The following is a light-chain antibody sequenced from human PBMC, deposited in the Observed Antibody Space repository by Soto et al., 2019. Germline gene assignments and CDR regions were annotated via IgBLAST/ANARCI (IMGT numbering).Light chain of an antibody. Sequence: DIQMTRSPSALSPPVCDSVGISCPASQSISRWLAWYQQRPGKAPKLLIYDASSLASRVTSSFSGSGSGTEFTLTIPSLQPDDFAVYYCQQYSGSWCTFGQGTKVDIK. CDR3: QQYSGSWCT. CDR2: DAS. CDR1: QSISRW. J-gene: IGKJ1*01. V-gene: IGKV1-5*01.